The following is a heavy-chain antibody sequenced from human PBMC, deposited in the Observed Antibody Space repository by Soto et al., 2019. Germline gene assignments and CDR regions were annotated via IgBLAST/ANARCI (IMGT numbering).Heavy chain of an antibody. CDR2: MNPNSGNT. CDR1: GYTFTSYD. V-gene: IGHV1-8*01. D-gene: IGHD1-1*01. Sequence: GASVKVSCKASGYTFTSYDINWVRQATVQGLEWMGWMNPNSGNTGYAQKFQGRVTMTRNTSISTAYVELSSLRSEDTAVYYCARGQNWNDMDYWGQGTLVTVSS. CDR3: ARGQNWNDMDY. J-gene: IGHJ4*02.